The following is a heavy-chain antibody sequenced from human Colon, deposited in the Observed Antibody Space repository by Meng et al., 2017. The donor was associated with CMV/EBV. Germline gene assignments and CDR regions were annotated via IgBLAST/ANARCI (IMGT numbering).Heavy chain of an antibody. D-gene: IGHD5-12*01. CDR3: VRDSGYGGGCDY. CDR1: GFTFSSYS. J-gene: IGHJ4*02. Sequence: GGSRRLSCAASGFTFSSYSMNWVRQAPGKGLEWVSYITSSSSTIYYADSVKGRFTISRDNAKNSLYLQMNSLRAEDTAVYYCVRDSGYGGGCDYWGQGTLVTVSS. V-gene: IGHV3-48*04. CDR2: ITSSSSTI.